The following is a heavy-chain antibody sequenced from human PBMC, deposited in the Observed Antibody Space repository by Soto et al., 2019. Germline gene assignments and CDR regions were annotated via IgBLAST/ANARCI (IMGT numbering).Heavy chain of an antibody. Sequence: EEQLVESGGGLVQPGGSLRLSCAVSGFTFRRDWMNWVRQAPGKGLEWVAHTNQDGSEKYYVDSVKGRFTIFRDNAKNSLYPQMNRLRAEDTAVYYCSGGVGDAFWGQGTLVTVSS. J-gene: IGHJ4*02. V-gene: IGHV3-7*04. CDR3: SGGVGDAF. CDR2: TNQDGSEK. D-gene: IGHD1-26*01. CDR1: GFTFRRDW.